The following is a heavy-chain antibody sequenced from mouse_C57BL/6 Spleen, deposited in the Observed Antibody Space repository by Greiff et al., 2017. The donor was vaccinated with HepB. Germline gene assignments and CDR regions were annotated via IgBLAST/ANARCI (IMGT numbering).Heavy chain of an antibody. CDR1: GFTFSDYY. CDR3: ARDLYFDY. V-gene: IGHV5-16*01. J-gene: IGHJ2*01. Sequence: EVKLVESEGGLVQPGSSMKLSCTASGFTFSDYYMAWVRQVPEKGLEWVANINYDGSSTYYLDSLKSRFTISRDNAKNILYLQMSSLKSEDTATYYCARDLYFDYWGQGTTLTVSS. CDR2: INYDGSST.